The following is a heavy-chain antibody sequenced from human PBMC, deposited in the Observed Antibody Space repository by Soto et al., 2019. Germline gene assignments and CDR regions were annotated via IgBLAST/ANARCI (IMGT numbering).Heavy chain of an antibody. CDR1: GFTFSDYS. CDR3: ASFGDSPNYYYCGMDV. V-gene: IGHV3-11*01. J-gene: IGHJ6*02. D-gene: IGHD3-3*01. CDR2: ISSSGSTI. Sequence: QVQLVESGGGLVKPGGSLRLSCAASGFTFSDYSMSWIRQAPGKGLEWVSYISSSGSTIYYADSVKGRFTISRDNAKNSLYLQMNSLRAEDTAVYYCASFGDSPNYYYCGMDVWGQGTTVTVSS.